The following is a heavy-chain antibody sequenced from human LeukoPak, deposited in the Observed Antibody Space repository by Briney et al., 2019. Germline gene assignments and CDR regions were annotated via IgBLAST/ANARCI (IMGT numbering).Heavy chain of an antibody. J-gene: IGHJ4*02. V-gene: IGHV1-2*02. D-gene: IGHD3-10*01. CDR3: ARAYFWTYGSAFDY. CDR2: INPNSGGT. Sequence: GASVKVCRTASGYTFTGYYMHWVRQAPGQGLEWMGWINPNSGGTNYAQKFQGRVTMTTDTSISTAYMELSRLRSDDTAVYYCARAYFWTYGSAFDYWGQGTLVTVSS. CDR1: GYTFTGYY.